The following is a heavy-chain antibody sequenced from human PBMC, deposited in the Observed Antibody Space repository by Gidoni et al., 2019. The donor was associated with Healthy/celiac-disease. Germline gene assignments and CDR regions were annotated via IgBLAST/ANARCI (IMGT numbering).Heavy chain of an antibody. J-gene: IGHJ6*02. CDR3: ARLRLPSRRITMVRGVTNSYDYYYYGMDV. CDR1: GGSFSGYY. Sequence: QVQLQQWGAGLLKPSETLSLTCAVYGGSFSGYYWSWIRQPPGKGLEWIGEINHSGSTNYNPSLKSRVTISVDTSKNQFSLKLSSVTAADTAVYYCARLRLPSRRITMVRGVTNSYDYYYYGMDVWGQGTTVTVSS. D-gene: IGHD3-10*01. CDR2: INHSGST. V-gene: IGHV4-34*01.